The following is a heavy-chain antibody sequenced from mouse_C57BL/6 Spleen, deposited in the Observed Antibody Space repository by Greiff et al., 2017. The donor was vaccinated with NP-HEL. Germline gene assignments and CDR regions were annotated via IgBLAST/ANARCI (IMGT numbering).Heavy chain of an antibody. Sequence: DVKLVESGGGLVKPGGSLKLSCAASGFTFSSYAMSWVRQTPEKRLEWVATISDGGSYTYYPDNVKGRFTISRDNAKNNLYLQMSHLKSEDTAMYYCARAHYYGSSSHWYFDVWGTGTTVTVSS. D-gene: IGHD1-1*01. V-gene: IGHV5-4*03. CDR2: ISDGGSYT. J-gene: IGHJ1*03. CDR1: GFTFSSYA. CDR3: ARAHYYGSSSHWYFDV.